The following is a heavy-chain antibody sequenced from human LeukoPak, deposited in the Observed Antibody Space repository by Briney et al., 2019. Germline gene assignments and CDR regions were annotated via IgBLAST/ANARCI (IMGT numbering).Heavy chain of an antibody. Sequence: PSETLSLTCTVSGGSISSGGYYWSWIRQHAGKGLEWIGYIYYSGSTYYNPSLKSRVTISVDTSKNQFSLKLSSVTAADTAVYYCARFPPHYYDSSGYSPEGYWGQGTLVTVSS. CDR3: ARFPPHYYDSSGYSPEGY. V-gene: IGHV4-31*03. CDR1: GGSISSGGYY. CDR2: IYYSGST. D-gene: IGHD3-22*01. J-gene: IGHJ4*02.